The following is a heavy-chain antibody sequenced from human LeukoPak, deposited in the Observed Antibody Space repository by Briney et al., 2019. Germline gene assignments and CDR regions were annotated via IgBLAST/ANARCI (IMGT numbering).Heavy chain of an antibody. Sequence: GGSLRLSCAASGFTFDDYAMHWVRQAPGKGLEWVSGISWNSGSIGYADSVKGRFTISRDNAKTSLYLQMNSLRAEDTAVYYCARDLSGIAGYTYGRGIDYWGQGTLVTVSS. CDR2: ISWNSGSI. J-gene: IGHJ4*02. CDR1: GFTFDDYA. V-gene: IGHV3-9*01. D-gene: IGHD5-18*01. CDR3: ARDLSGIAGYTYGRGIDY.